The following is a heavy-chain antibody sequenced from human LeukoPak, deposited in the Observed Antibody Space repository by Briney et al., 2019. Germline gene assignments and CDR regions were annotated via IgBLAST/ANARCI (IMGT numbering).Heavy chain of an antibody. Sequence: PSETLSLTCTVSGGSISSSYYWGWIRQPPGKGPEWIGNKYYRGSTYYNPSLKSRVTISVDTSKNQFSLNLTSVTAADTAVYYCARLHEGGGAFYWGQGTLVTVSS. V-gene: IGHV4-39*07. CDR1: GGSISSSYY. D-gene: IGHD2-15*01. CDR3: ARLHEGGGAFY. J-gene: IGHJ4*02. CDR2: KYYRGST.